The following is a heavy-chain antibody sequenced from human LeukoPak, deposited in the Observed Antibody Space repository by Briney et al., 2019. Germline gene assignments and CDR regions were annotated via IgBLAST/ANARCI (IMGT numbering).Heavy chain of an antibody. V-gene: IGHV4-59*05. CDR2: MYYSGST. CDR3: ARRSRDDFWSGQNHEGYYFDY. J-gene: IGHJ4*02. D-gene: IGHD3-3*01. Sequence: PGGSLRLSCAASGFTVSSNYMSWIRQPPGKGLEWIGSMYYSGSTYYNPSLKSRVTISVDTSKNQFSLKLSSVTAADTAVYYCARRSRDDFWSGQNHEGYYFDYWGQGTLVTVSS. CDR1: GFTVSSNY.